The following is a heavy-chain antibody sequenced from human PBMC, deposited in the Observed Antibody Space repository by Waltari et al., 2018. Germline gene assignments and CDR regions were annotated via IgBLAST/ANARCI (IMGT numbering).Heavy chain of an antibody. CDR1: GFTYSMYW. D-gene: IGHD4-17*01. V-gene: IGHV3-74*01. J-gene: IGHJ2*01. CDR3: ARGARRTTVTTGWWYFDL. Sequence: EVQLVESGGGLVQPGGSLRLSCAASGFTYSMYWMPGGRQAPGKGLVWVSRSNSDGSSTSDADSVKGRFTISKDNAKNTVYLQMNSLRAEDTAIYYCARGARRTTVTTGWWYFDLWGRGTLVTVSS. CDR2: SNSDGSST.